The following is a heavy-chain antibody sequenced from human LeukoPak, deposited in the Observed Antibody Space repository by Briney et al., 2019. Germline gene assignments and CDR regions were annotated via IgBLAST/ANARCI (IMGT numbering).Heavy chain of an antibody. D-gene: IGHD5-24*01. CDR1: GGSISSYY. CDR3: ARDRDGYNGGAFDI. CDR2: VNHRGRT. J-gene: IGHJ3*02. Sequence: SETLSLTCTVSGGSISSYYWSWIRQSPGKGLEWIGYVNHRGRTNYNPSLKSRVTISVDTSKNQFSLKLSSVTAADTAVYYCARDRDGYNGGAFDIWGQGTMVTVSS. V-gene: IGHV4-59*01.